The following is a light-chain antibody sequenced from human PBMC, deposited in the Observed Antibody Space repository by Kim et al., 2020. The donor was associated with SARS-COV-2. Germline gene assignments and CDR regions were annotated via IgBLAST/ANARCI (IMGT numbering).Light chain of an antibody. CDR1: QSLVHSDGNTF. J-gene: IGKJ1*01. Sequence: PASISCRSRQSLVHSDGNTFLNWFPQRPGLSPRRLIYKVSTRDSGVPDTISGSGSGTDFTLKISRVEAEDVGIYFCMQGTHWPWTFGPGTKVDI. CDR3: MQGTHWPWT. V-gene: IGKV2-30*02. CDR2: KVS.